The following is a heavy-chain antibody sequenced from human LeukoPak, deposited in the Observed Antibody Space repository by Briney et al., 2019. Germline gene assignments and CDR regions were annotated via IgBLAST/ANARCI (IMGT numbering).Heavy chain of an antibody. CDR1: GFTFSSYG. CDR2: ISYDGSNK. V-gene: IGHV3-30*18. D-gene: IGHD3-10*01. J-gene: IGHJ4*02. Sequence: GGSLRLSCAASGFTFSSYGMHWARQAPGKGLEWVAVISYDGSNKYYADSVKGRFTISRDNSKNTLYLQMNSLRAEDTAVYYCAKDRGVEGSAFDYWGQGTLVTVSS. CDR3: AKDRGVEGSAFDY.